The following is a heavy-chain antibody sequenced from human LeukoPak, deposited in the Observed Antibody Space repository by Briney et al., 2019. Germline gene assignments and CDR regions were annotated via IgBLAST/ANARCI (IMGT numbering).Heavy chain of an antibody. Sequence: PSETLSLTCAVSGGSISSGGYSWSWIRQPPGKGLEWIGYIYHSGSTYYNPSLKSRVTISVDRSKNQFSLKLSSVTAADTAVYYCARVPAAMFRYGPSPVPRFDPWGQGTLVTVSS. V-gene: IGHV4-30-2*01. D-gene: IGHD2-2*01. J-gene: IGHJ5*02. CDR2: IYHSGST. CDR1: GGSISSGGYS. CDR3: ARVPAAMFRYGPSPVPRFDP.